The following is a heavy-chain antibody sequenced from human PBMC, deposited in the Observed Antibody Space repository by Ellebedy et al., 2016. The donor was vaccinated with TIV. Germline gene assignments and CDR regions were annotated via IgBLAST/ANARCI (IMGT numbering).Heavy chain of an antibody. Sequence: PGGSLRLSCAASGFTFSSYAMYWVRQAPGQGLEWVSVMSGSGHRTYYADSVKGRFTISRDNSKNTLYLLMNSLRAEDTALYYCAKDPSDYWGCFDYWGQGTLVTVSS. V-gene: IGHV3-23*01. CDR1: GFTFSSYA. CDR3: AKDPSDYWGCFDY. D-gene: IGHD7-27*01. CDR2: MSGSGHRT. J-gene: IGHJ4*02.